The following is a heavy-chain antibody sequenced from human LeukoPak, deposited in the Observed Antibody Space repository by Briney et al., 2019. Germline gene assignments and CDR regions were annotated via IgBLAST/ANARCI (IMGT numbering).Heavy chain of an antibody. CDR3: ARCRAYGGKSLYYYYGMDV. V-gene: IGHV3-7*01. CDR2: IQQDGSEK. Sequence: GGSLRLSCAASGSTFSNYWMSWVRLAPGKGLEWVANIQQDGSEKYYVDSVKGRFTISRDNAKNSLSLQMNSLRAEDTAVYYCARCRAYGGKSLYYYYGMDVWGQGTTVTVSS. J-gene: IGHJ6*02. D-gene: IGHD4-23*01. CDR1: GSTFSNYW.